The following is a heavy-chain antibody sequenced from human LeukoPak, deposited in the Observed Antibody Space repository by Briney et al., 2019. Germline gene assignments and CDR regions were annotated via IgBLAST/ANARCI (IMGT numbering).Heavy chain of an antibody. CDR3: AREKLGSGWYADYYYYGMDV. CDR1: GYTFTSYG. D-gene: IGHD6-19*01. Sequence: GASVKVSCKASGYTFTSYGISWVRQAPGQGLEWMGWISAYNGNTDYAQKLQGRVTMTTDTSTSTAYMELRSLRSDDTAVYYCAREKLGSGWYADYYYYGMDVWGQGTTVTVSS. CDR2: ISAYNGNT. V-gene: IGHV1-18*01. J-gene: IGHJ6*02.